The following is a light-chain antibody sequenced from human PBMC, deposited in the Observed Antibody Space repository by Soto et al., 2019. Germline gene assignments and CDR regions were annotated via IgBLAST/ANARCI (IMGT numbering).Light chain of an antibody. CDR1: SSDVGGYDF. J-gene: IGLJ2*01. CDR3: SSYTRATTPV. CDR2: EVT. Sequence: QSALTQPASVSGTPGQSITISCTGTSSDVGGYDFVSWYQQRPGKAPKLIIYEVTYWPSGVSDRFSGSKSGNTASLTISGLQAEDEGDYYCSSYTRATTPVFGGGTKLTVL. V-gene: IGLV2-14*01.